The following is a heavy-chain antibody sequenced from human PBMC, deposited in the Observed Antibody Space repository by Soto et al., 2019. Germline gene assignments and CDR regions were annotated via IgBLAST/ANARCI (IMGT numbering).Heavy chain of an antibody. Sequence: GXSVKLSCKASGYPFTGYYMHWVRQAPGQGLEWMGWINPNSGGTNYAQKFQCRVTMTRDTSISTAYMELSRLRPDDTAVYYCARETGLVVAATVRYGMDVWGQRTTVTVSS. V-gene: IGHV1-2*02. CDR2: INPNSGGT. J-gene: IGHJ6*02. CDR1: GYPFTGYY. D-gene: IGHD2-15*01. CDR3: ARETGLVVAATVRYGMDV.